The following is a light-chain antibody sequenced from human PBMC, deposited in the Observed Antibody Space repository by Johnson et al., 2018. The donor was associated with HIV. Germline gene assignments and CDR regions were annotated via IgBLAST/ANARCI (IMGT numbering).Light chain of an antibody. CDR3: GTWDSSLSGYV. J-gene: IGLJ1*01. CDR1: RSNIGDNF. V-gene: IGLV1-51*01. Sequence: QPVLTQPPSVSAAPGQKVTISCSGSRSNIGDNFVSWYQHLPGTAPKLLVYDNSKRPSGIPDRFSATKSGTSATLGITGLQTGDEADYYCGTWDSSLSGYVFGTGTKVTVL. CDR2: DNS.